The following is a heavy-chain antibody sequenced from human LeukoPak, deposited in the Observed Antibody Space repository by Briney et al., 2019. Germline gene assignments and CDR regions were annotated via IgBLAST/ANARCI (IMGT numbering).Heavy chain of an antibody. CDR1: GGTFSSYA. CDR2: IIPIFGTA. CDR3: ARARGGEATAFDY. D-gene: IGHD5-12*01. J-gene: IGHJ4*02. Sequence: SVKVSCKASGGTFSSYAISWVRQAPGQGLEWMGGIIPIFGTANYAQKFQGRVTITTDESTSTAYMELSSLRSKDTAVYYCARARGGEATAFDYWGQGTLVTVSS. V-gene: IGHV1-69*05.